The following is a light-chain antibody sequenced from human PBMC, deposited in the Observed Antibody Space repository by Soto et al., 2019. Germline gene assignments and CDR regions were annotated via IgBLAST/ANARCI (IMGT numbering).Light chain of an antibody. CDR1: QSVSSY. V-gene: IGKV3-11*01. CDR3: HQRSNWHT. Sequence: DIVLTQSPATLSLSPGEGATLSCRASQSVSSYLAWYQQKPGQAPRPLIYDASNRATGIPARFSGSGSGTDFTLTISSLEPEDSAVYYCHQRSNWHTFGQGTKVDIK. J-gene: IGKJ1*01. CDR2: DAS.